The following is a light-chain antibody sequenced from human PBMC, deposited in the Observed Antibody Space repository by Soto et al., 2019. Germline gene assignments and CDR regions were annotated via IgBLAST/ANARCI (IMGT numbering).Light chain of an antibody. J-gene: IGLJ1*01. CDR3: SSFSVASPL. CDR2: DVS. CDR1: SSDIGGYNY. Sequence: QSVLTQPASMSGSPGQSVTISCAGISSDIGGYNYVSWYQHHPGTAPKLIIYDVSSRPSGVSHRFSASKSGNTASLTISGLQAEDEADYYCSSFSVASPLFGTGTKVTVL. V-gene: IGLV2-14*01.